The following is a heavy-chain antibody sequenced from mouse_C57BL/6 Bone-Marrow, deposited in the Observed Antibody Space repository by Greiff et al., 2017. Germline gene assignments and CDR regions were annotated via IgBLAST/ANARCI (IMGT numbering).Heavy chain of an antibody. J-gene: IGHJ4*01. Sequence: DVQLQESGPVLVKPGASVKMSCKASGYTFTDYYMNWVKQSHGKSLEWIGVINPYNGGTSYNQKFKGKATLTVDKSSSTAYMELNSLTSEDSAVYYCAREGWAAMDYWGQGTSVTVSS. CDR1: GYTFTDYY. V-gene: IGHV1-19*01. D-gene: IGHD3-3*01. CDR3: AREGWAAMDY. CDR2: INPYNGGT.